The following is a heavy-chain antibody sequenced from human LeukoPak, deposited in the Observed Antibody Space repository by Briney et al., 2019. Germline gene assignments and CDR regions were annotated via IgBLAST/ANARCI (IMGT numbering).Heavy chain of an antibody. J-gene: IGHJ4*02. CDR2: FDPEDGET. Sequence: ASVKVSCKVSGYTLTELSMHWVRQAPGKGLEWMGGFDPEDGETIYAQKFQGRVTMTEDTSTDTAYMELSSLRSEDTAVYYCATRSRLGGVVPEPDYWGQGTLVTVSS. CDR3: ATRSRLGGVVPEPDY. CDR1: GYTLTELS. D-gene: IGHD2-2*01. V-gene: IGHV1-24*01.